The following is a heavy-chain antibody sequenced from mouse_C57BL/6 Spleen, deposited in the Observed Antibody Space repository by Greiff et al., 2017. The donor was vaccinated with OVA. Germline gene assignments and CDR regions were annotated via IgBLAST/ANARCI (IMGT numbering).Heavy chain of an antibody. CDR1: GYTFTDYY. Sequence: EVQLQQSGPELVKPGASVKISCKASGYTFTDYYMNWVKQSHGKSLEWIGDINPNNGGTSYNQKFKGKATLTVDKSSSTAYMELRSLTSEDSAVYYCAREGPGYGSRPYFDYWGQGTTLTVSS. CDR2: INPNNGGT. J-gene: IGHJ2*01. D-gene: IGHD1-1*01. CDR3: AREGPGYGSRPYFDY. V-gene: IGHV1-26*01.